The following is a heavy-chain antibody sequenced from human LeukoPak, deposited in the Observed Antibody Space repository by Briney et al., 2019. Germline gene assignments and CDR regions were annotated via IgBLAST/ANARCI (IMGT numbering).Heavy chain of an antibody. D-gene: IGHD6-25*01. CDR3: AAPIGSTGIAAVTFAQ. J-gene: IGHJ4*02. Sequence: GGSLRLSCAASGFTFSSYAMSWVRQAPGKGLEWVSAISGSGGSTYYADSVRGRFTISRDNSKNTLYLQMNSLRAEDTAVYYCAAPIGSTGIAAVTFAQWGQGTLVTVSS. CDR1: GFTFSSYA. CDR2: ISGSGGST. V-gene: IGHV3-23*01.